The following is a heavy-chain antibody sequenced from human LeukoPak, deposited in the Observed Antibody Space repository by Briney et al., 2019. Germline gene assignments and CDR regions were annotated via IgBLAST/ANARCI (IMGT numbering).Heavy chain of an antibody. D-gene: IGHD2-21*01. CDR2: IYTSGSP. CDR3: ARWVFPGGFDP. CDR1: GGSISNYY. Sequence: SETLSLTCTVSGGSISNYYWSWIRQPAGKGLEWIGRIYTSGSPNYNPSPKSRVTMSVDTSKNQFSLKLSSVTAADTAVYYCARWVFPGGFDPWGQGTLVTVSS. J-gene: IGHJ5*02. V-gene: IGHV4-4*07.